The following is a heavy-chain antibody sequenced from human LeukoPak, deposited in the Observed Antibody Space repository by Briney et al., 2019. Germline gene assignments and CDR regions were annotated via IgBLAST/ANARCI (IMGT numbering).Heavy chain of an antibody. Sequence: QPGGSLRLSCAASGFTFSSYGMHWVRQAPGKGLEWVAFIRYDGSNKYYADSVKGRFTISGDNSKNTLYLQMNSLRAEDTAVYYCARGPGGLRSPYYYFPDWGQGTLVTVSS. CDR2: IRYDGSNK. CDR3: ARGPGGLRSPYYYFPD. V-gene: IGHV3-30*02. J-gene: IGHJ4*02. D-gene: IGHD2-21*01. CDR1: GFTFSSYG.